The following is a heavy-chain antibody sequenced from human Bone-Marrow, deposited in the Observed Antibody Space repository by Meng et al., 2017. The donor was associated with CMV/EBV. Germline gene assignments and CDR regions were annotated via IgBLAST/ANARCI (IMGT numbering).Heavy chain of an antibody. V-gene: IGHV3-74*01. Sequence: GESLKISCAASGFTFSSYWMHWVRQAPGKGLVWVSRINSDGSSTSYADSVKGRFTISRDNAKNKLYLQMNSLRAEDTAVYYCARELRSFWNGLGAVRSWGQGTLVTVSS. CDR1: GFTFSSYW. J-gene: IGHJ5*02. D-gene: IGHD3-3*01. CDR2: INSDGSST. CDR3: ARELRSFWNGLGAVRS.